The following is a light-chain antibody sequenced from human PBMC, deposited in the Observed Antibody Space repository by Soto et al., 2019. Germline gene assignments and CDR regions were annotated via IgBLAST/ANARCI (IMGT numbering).Light chain of an antibody. V-gene: IGLV4-60*03. CDR1: SGHSSYI. CDR2: LDGSGSN. CDR3: ETWDRNIRV. J-gene: IGLJ3*02. Sequence: QSVLTQSSSASASLGSSVKLTCTLSSGHSSYIIAWHQQQPGKAPRYLMKLDGSGSNNKGSGVPDRFSGSSSGADRYLTISNLQSEDEADYYCETWDRNIRVFGGGTKVTVL.